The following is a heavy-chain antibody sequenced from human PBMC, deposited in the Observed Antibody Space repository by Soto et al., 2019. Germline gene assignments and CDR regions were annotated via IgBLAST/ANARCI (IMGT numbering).Heavy chain of an antibody. V-gene: IGHV5-51*01. CDR1: GYDFARTW. J-gene: IGHJ4*02. D-gene: IGHD5-12*01. CDR3: ARLVGAYDSYFDH. Sequence: CKASGYDFARTWIGWVRQLPGKGLDWLGIIYPGDSETRYSPSFRGQVTFSVDMSISTAYLQWSSLKTSDIAIYYCARLVGAYDSYFDHWGQGTRVTVSS. CDR2: IYPGDSET.